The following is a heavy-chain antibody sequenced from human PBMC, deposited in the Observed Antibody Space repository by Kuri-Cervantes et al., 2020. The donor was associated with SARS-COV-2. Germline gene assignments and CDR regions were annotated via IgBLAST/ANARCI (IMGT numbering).Heavy chain of an antibody. CDR3: ARDNWNYFDY. D-gene: IGHD1-1*01. CDR1: GGSISSYY. CDR2: IYYSGST. Sequence: SETLSLTCTVSGGSISSYYWSWIRQPPGKGLEWIGYIYYSGSTNYNPSLKSRVTISVDTPKNQFSLKLSSVTAADTAVYYCARDNWNYFDYWGQGTLVTVSS. J-gene: IGHJ4*02. V-gene: IGHV4-59*01.